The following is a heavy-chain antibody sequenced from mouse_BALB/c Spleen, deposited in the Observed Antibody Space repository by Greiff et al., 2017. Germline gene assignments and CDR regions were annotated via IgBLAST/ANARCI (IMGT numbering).Heavy chain of an antibody. CDR1: GYSITSDYA. CDR3: ARFGYAEEGFDY. D-gene: IGHD2-2*01. V-gene: IGHV3-2*02. CDR2: ISYSGST. J-gene: IGHJ2*01. Sequence: EVQLQESGPGLVKPSQSLSLTCTVTGYSITSDYAWNWIRQFPGNKLEWMGYISYSGSTSYNPSLKSRISITRDTSKNQFFLQLNSVTTEDTATYYCARFGYAEEGFDYWGQGTTLTVSS.